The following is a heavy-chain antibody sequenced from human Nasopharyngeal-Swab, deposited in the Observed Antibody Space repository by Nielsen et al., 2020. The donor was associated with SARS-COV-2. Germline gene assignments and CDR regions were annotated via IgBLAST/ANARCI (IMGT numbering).Heavy chain of an antibody. CDR2: FSGSDGAT. V-gene: IGHV3-23*01. D-gene: IGHD2-15*01. J-gene: IGHJ4*02. CDR1: GFTFNSHV. CDR3: AKGTLGFCRGGSCYPLDS. Sequence: RGSLSLTCAASGFTFNSHVMSWVRHAPGRGLEWVSAFSGSDGATYYADSVKGRFTISRDNSKNTLYLQMNSLRAEDTAIYYCAKGTLGFCRGGSCYPLDSWGQRTLVTVSS.